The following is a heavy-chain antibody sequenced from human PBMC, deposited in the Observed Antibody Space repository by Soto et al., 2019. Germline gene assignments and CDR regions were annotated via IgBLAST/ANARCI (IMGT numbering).Heavy chain of an antibody. CDR3: ARARYDILTGYYTNFDY. V-gene: IGHV1-18*01. CDR1: GYTFTSYG. Sequence: ASVKVSCKASGYTFTSYGISWVRQAPGQGLEWMGWISAYNGNTNYAQKLQGRVTMTTDTSTSTAYMELRSLRSDDTAVYYCARARYDILTGYYTNFDYWGQGTAVTVSS. J-gene: IGHJ4*02. CDR2: ISAYNGNT. D-gene: IGHD3-9*01.